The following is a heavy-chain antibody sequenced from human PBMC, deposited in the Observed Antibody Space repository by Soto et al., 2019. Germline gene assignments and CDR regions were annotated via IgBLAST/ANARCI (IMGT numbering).Heavy chain of an antibody. J-gene: IGHJ6*03. D-gene: IGHD3-10*02. CDR3: ARSTMFRDKVHRSSSYMVV. CDR2: IYPGDSDT. V-gene: IGHV5-51*01. CDR1: GYSFTNNW. Sequence: PGESLKISCKASGYSFTNNWIGWVRQMPGKGLEWMGVIYPGDSDTRYSPSFQGQVTLTADKSINTAYLQWSSLQASDTAMYYCARSTMFRDKVHRSSSYMVVCGKR.